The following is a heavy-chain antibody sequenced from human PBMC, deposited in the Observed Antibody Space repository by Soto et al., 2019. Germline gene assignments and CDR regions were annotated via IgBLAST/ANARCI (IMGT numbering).Heavy chain of an antibody. J-gene: IGHJ3*01. CDR3: ASKKYYYGSGSYYYS. CDR1: GGSISSGDYY. D-gene: IGHD3-10*01. V-gene: IGHV4-30-4*01. Sequence: SETLSLTCTVSGGSISSGDYYWSWIRQPPGKGLEWIGYIYYSGSTYYNPSLKSRVTISVDTSKNQFSLKLSSVTAADTAVYYCASKKYYYGSGSYYYSWGQGTMVTVSS. CDR2: IYYSGST.